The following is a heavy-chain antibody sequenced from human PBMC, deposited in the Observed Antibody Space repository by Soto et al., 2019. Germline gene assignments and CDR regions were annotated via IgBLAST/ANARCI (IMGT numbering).Heavy chain of an antibody. CDR3: ARDSTSPDY. J-gene: IGHJ4*02. Sequence: GGSLRLSCTTSGFTFGDYAMTWFRQAPGKGLEWVSSISSSSSYIYYADSVKGRFTISRDNAKNSLYLQMNSLRAEDTAVYYCARDSTSPDYWGQGTLVTVSS. D-gene: IGHD2-2*01. V-gene: IGHV3-21*01. CDR2: ISSSSSYI. CDR1: GFTFGDYA.